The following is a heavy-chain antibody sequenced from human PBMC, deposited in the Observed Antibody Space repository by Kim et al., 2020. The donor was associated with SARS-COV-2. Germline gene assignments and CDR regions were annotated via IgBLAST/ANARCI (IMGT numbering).Heavy chain of an antibody. J-gene: IGHJ5*02. Sequence: GGSLRLSCAASGFTFSSYGMHWVRQAPGKGLEWVAVISYDGSNKYYADSVKGRFTISRDNSKNTLYLQMNSLRAEDTAVYYCARGGLGELSLYRWGQGTL. V-gene: IGHV3-30*03. CDR2: ISYDGSNK. CDR3: ARGGLGELSLYR. CDR1: GFTFSSYG. D-gene: IGHD3-16*02.